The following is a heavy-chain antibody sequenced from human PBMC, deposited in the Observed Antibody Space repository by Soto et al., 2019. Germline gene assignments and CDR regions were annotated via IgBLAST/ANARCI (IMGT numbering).Heavy chain of an antibody. J-gene: IGHJ4*02. D-gene: IGHD2-15*01. Sequence: EVQLLESGGGLVQPGGSLRLSCAASGFTLSSYAMTWVRQAPGKGLEWVSSMSGSGNSRYYADPVKGRFTISRDNSKNTLYLQMNSLKAEDTAVYYCAKDLNPSGGCRGQGTLVTVSS. CDR1: GFTLSSYA. CDR3: AKDLNPSGGC. V-gene: IGHV3-23*01. CDR2: MSGSGNSR.